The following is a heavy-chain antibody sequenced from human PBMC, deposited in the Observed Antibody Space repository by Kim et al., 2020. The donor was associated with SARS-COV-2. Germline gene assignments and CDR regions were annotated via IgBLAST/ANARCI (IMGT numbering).Heavy chain of an antibody. D-gene: IGHD1-26*01. J-gene: IGHJ4*02. CDR2: IVGAGART. CDR1: GFTFSGQT. Sequence: GGSLRLSCATSGFTFSGQTMNWVRQAPGKGPEWVSGIVGAGARTYYADSVKGRFTISRDNAKSTVDLLMNILRVEDTATYYCVKAISGTNGLLDDWGQG. CDR3: VKAISGTNGLLDD. V-gene: IGHV3-23*01.